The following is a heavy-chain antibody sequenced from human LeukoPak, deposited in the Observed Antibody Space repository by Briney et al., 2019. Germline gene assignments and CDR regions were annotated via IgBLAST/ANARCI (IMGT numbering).Heavy chain of an antibody. CDR1: GGSISSYY. D-gene: IGHD6-13*01. Sequence: SETLSLTCTVSGGSISSYYWGWIRQPPGKGLEWIGSIYHSGSTYYNPSLKSRVTISVDTSKNQFSLKLSSVTAADTAVYYCAGRSSSWYVRANRTFDYWGQGTLVTVSS. J-gene: IGHJ4*02. V-gene: IGHV4-38-2*02. CDR3: AGRSSSWYVRANRTFDY. CDR2: IYHSGST.